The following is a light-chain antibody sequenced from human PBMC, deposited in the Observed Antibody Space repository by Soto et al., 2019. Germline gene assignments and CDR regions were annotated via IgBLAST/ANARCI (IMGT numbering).Light chain of an antibody. J-gene: IGKJ1*01. Sequence: EIVLTQSPGTLSLSPGERATLSWRASQSVTSDYLAWYQQKPGQAPRLLIYGASSRATGIPDRFSGSGSGTDFTLTISRLEPEDFAVYYCHQYGSSPSTFGQGTKVDIK. CDR1: QSVTSDY. V-gene: IGKV3-20*01. CDR3: HQYGSSPST. CDR2: GAS.